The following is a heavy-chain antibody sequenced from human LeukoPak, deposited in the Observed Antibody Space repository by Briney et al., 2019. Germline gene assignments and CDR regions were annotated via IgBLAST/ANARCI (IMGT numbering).Heavy chain of an antibody. CDR2: IYYSGST. V-gene: IGHV4-39*07. Sequence: SETLSLTCTVSGGSISSSSYYWGWIRQPPGKGLEWIGSIYYSGSTYYNPSLKSRVTISVDTSKNQFSLKLSSVTAADTAVYYCARESSWYRYSSGWYLDYWGQGTLVTVSS. J-gene: IGHJ4*02. CDR1: GGSISSSSYY. CDR3: ARESSWYRYSSGWYLDY. D-gene: IGHD6-19*01.